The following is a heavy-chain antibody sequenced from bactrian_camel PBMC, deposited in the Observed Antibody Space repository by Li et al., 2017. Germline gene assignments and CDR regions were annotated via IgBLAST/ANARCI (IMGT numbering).Heavy chain of an antibody. D-gene: IGHD5*01. CDR3: AARDTGLCEIMSAYNY. V-gene: IGHV3S35*01. Sequence: VQLVESGGGSVQPGESLRLSCTASGFSFGIHDMSWVRQAPGKDLEWVAFITTNGRTTYYADSVKGRFTISRDSAKNTVFLQMRALKPEDTGIYYCAARDTGLCEIMSAYNYWGQGTQVTVS. CDR1: GFSFGIHD. J-gene: IGHJ4*01. CDR2: ITTNGRTT.